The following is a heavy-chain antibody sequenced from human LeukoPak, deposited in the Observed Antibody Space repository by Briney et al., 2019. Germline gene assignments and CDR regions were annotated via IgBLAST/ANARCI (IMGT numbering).Heavy chain of an antibody. CDR1: GFTFSSYE. CDR2: ISSSGSTI. J-gene: IGHJ4*02. Sequence: GGSLRLSCAASGFTFSSYEMNWVRQAPGKGLEWVSYISSSGSTIYYADSVKGRFTISRDNAKNSLYLQTNSLRAEDTAVYYYEGQADYGDYVWGQGTLVTVSS. CDR3: EGQADYGDYV. V-gene: IGHV3-48*03. D-gene: IGHD4-17*01.